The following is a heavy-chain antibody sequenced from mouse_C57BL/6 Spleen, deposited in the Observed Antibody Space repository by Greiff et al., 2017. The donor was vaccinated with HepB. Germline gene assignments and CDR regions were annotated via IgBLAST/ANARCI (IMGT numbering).Heavy chain of an antibody. CDR1: GYTFTSYW. D-gene: IGHD2-3*01. V-gene: IGHV1-7*01. Sequence: VQLQQSGAELAKPGASVKLSCKASGYTFTSYWMHWVKQRPGRGLEWIGYINPSSGYTKYNQKFKDKAKLTADKSSSTAYMQLSSLTYEDSAVYYCAREWDGGYFDVWGTGTTVTVSS. CDR3: AREWDGGYFDV. CDR2: INPSSGYT. J-gene: IGHJ1*03.